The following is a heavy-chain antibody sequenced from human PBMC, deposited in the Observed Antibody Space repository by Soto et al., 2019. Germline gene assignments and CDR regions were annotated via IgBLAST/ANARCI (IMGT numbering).Heavy chain of an antibody. CDR3: ARGMLGSIYSYGYREEGYDYYAMDV. J-gene: IGHJ6*04. D-gene: IGHD5-18*01. CDR1: GGTLSSYS. Sequence: TVSLTYSVSGGTLSSYSWSFLRQPPGKGLEWHGYIYYSGSSYYNPSVKSRVTISVDTSKNQYSLKLSSVTAADSAVYYCARGMLGSIYSYGYREEGYDYYAMDVWGKGTTVTVSS. V-gene: IGHV4-59*01. CDR2: IYYSGSS.